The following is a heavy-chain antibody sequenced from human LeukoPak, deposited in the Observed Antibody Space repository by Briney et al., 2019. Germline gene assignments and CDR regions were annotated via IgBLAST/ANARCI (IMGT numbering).Heavy chain of an antibody. J-gene: IGHJ4*02. D-gene: IGHD3-22*01. CDR2: ISYDGSNK. CDR1: GFTFSSYG. V-gene: IGHV3-30*18. CDR3: AKDMRNYYDSSGLTDY. Sequence: GSLRLSCAASGFTFSSYGMHWVRQAPGKGLEWVAVISYDGSNKYYADSVKGRFTISRDNSKNTLYLQMNSLRAEDTAVYYCAKDMRNYYDSSGLTDYWGQGTLVTVSS.